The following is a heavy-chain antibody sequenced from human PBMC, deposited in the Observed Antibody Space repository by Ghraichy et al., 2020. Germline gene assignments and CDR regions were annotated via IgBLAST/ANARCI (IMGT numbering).Heavy chain of an antibody. D-gene: IGHD3-22*01. CDR2: TYYRSKWYN. CDR1: GDSVSSNSAA. Sequence: SQTLSLTCAISGDSVSSNSAAWNWIRQSPSRGLEWLGRTYYRSKWYNDYAVSVKSRITINPDTSKNQFSLQLNSVTPEDTAVYYCARVVFHYYDSSGYPYYYCGLDVWGQGTTVTVSS. V-gene: IGHV6-1*01. CDR3: ARVVFHYYDSSGYPYYYCGLDV. J-gene: IGHJ6*02.